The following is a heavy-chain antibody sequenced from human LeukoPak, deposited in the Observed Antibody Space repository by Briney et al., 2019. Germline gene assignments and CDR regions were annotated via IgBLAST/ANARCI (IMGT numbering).Heavy chain of an antibody. V-gene: IGHV3-30-3*01. CDR3: AREKL. CDR2: ISYDGSNK. Sequence: PGGSLRLSCAASGFTVSSNYMSWVRQAPGKGLEWVAVISYDGSNKYYADSVKGRFTISRDNSKNTLYLQMNSLRAEDTAVYYCAREKLWGQGTLVTVSS. CDR1: GFTVSSNY. J-gene: IGHJ4*02.